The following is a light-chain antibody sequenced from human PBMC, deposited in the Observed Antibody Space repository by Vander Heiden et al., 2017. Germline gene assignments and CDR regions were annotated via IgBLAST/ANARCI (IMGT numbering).Light chain of an antibody. Sequence: SYELTPPPSVSVSPGQTARITCSGDKLGDKSACWYQQKTGQSTGLGSYQDSKRPSGIPERFSGSNYGNTATLTISGTQAMEEADDYCQAWDRSTVVFGGGTKRTVI. J-gene: IGLJ2*01. V-gene: IGLV3-1*01. CDR3: QAWDRSTVV. CDR2: QDS. CDR1: KLGDKS.